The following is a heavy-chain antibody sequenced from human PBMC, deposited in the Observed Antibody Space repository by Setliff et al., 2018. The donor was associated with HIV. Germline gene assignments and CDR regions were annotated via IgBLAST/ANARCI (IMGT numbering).Heavy chain of an antibody. Sequence: SETLSLTCTVSGGSISSSSYYWAWIRQPPGKGLEWIGEINHSGSTHYNPSLKSRFIISVDTSKNQFSLKVNSMTAADTAVYYCARGARLLAAYSDRWDYFYMAVWGKGTTVTVSS. V-gene: IGHV4-39*07. CDR1: GGSISSSSYY. CDR3: ARGARLLAAYSDRWDYFYMAV. D-gene: IGHD1-26*01. CDR2: INHSGST. J-gene: IGHJ6*03.